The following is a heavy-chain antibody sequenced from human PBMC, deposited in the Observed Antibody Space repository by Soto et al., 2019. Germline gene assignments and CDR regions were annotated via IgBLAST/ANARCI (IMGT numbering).Heavy chain of an antibody. CDR3: ARHRASSSWSWGMDV. Sequence: PSETLSLTCTVSGGSISSYYCSWIRQPPGKGLEWIGYIYYSGSTNYNPSLKSRVTISVDTSKNQFSLKLSSVTAADTAVYYCARHRASSSWSWGMDVWGQGTTVTVSS. D-gene: IGHD6-13*01. V-gene: IGHV4-59*08. J-gene: IGHJ6*02. CDR2: IYYSGST. CDR1: GGSISSYY.